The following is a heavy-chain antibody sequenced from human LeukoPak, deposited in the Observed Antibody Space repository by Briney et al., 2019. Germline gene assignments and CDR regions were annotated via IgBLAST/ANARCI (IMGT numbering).Heavy chain of an antibody. D-gene: IGHD3-10*01. V-gene: IGHV3-21*01. CDR3: ARSGGGFDY. J-gene: IGHJ4*02. Sequence: GGSLRLSCTASGFTFSDYAMNWVHQAPGKGLEWVSSISTSISYIYYADSVKGRFTISRDNAKNSLYLQMNSLRAEDTAVYYCARSGGGFDYWGQGTLVTVSS. CDR2: ISTSISYI. CDR1: GFTFSDYA.